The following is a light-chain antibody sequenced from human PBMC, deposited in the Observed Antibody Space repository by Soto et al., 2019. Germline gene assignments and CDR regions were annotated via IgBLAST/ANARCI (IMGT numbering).Light chain of an antibody. CDR3: QHYGGSPLFT. CDR1: QSVSSSY. CDR2: GTS. Sequence: EIVLTQSPGTLSLSPGERATLSCRASQSVSSSYLAWYQQKPGQAPRLLIYGTSSRATGIPDRFSGSGSGTDFTLTISRLEPEDFAVYFCQHYGGSPLFTFGQGTRLEMK. V-gene: IGKV3-20*01. J-gene: IGKJ5*01.